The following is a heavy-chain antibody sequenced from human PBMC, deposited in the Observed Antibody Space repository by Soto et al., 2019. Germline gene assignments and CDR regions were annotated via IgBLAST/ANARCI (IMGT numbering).Heavy chain of an antibody. V-gene: IGHV1-69*13. J-gene: IGHJ6*02. CDR2: IIPIFGTA. CDR1: GGTFSSYA. CDR3: ARVRVDYGSGTTYYYYGMDV. D-gene: IGHD3-10*01. Sequence: SVKVSCKASGGTFSSYAISWVRQAPGQGLEWMGGIIPIFGTANYAQKFQGRVTIIADESTSTAYMELSSLRSEDTAVYYCARVRVDYGSGTTYYYYGMDVWGQGTTVTVSS.